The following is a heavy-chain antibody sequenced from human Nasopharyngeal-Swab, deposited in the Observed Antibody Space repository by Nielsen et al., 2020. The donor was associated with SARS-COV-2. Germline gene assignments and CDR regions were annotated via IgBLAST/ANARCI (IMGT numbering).Heavy chain of an antibody. D-gene: IGHD4-11*01. Sequence: GESLKISCAASGFIFSDYYMSWVRQAPGKGLEWVSYISTRGTTIYYADSVKGRFTISRDNAKNSLYLQMNSLRAEDTAVYYCARDSYTNGLVKTFWGQGTLVTVSS. CDR2: ISTRGTTI. CDR3: ARDSYTNGLVKTF. V-gene: IGHV3-11*04. J-gene: IGHJ4*02. CDR1: GFIFSDYY.